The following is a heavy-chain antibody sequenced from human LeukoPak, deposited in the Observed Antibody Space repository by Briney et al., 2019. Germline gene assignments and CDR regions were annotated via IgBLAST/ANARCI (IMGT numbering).Heavy chain of an antibody. V-gene: IGHV1-18*01. CDR1: GYTFTSYG. J-gene: IGHJ4*02. CDR3: ARARLGYGGNFLDY. CDR2: ISAYNGNT. D-gene: IGHD4-23*01. Sequence: ASVKVSCKASGYTFTSYGISWVRQAPGQGLEWMGWISAYNGNTNYAQKLQGRVTMTTDTSTSTAYMELRRLRSDDTAVYYCARARLGYGGNFLDYWGQGTLVTVSS.